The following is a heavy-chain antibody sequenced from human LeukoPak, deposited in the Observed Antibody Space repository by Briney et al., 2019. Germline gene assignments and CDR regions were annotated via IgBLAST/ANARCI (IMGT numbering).Heavy chain of an antibody. CDR2: ISGGSSTI. D-gene: IGHD6-19*01. CDR1: GFTLSSYS. J-gene: IGHJ4*02. V-gene: IGHV3-48*01. CDR3: ARVGSNQWLDY. Sequence: GGSLRLSCAASGFTLSSYSVNWVRQAPGKGLEWVSYISGGSSTIYNADSVKGRFTISRDNAKNLLYLLMDTLRAEDTAVYYCARVGSNQWLDYWGQGTLVTVSS.